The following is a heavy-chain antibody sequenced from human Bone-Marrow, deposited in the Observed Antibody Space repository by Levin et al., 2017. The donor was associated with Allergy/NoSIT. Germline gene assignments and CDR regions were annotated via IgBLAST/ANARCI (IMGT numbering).Heavy chain of an antibody. CDR2: ISGSGGST. CDR1: GFTFSSYA. CDR3: AKSARIAAVREYYFDY. V-gene: IGHV3-23*01. J-gene: IGHJ4*02. D-gene: IGHD6-13*01. Sequence: GESLKISCAASGFTFSSYAMSWVRQAPGKGLEWVSAISGSGGSTYYADSVKGRFTISRDNSKNTLYLQMNSLRAEDTAVYYCAKSARIAAVREYYFDYWGQGTLVTVSS.